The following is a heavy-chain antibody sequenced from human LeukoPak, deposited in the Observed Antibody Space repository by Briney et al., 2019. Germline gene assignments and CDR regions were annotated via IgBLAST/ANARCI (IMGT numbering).Heavy chain of an antibody. CDR2: INHSGST. J-gene: IGHJ4*02. CDR3: ARGPGYSSSWSLDY. V-gene: IGHV4-34*01. CDR1: GGXFSGYY. Sequence: PSETLSLTCAVYGGXFSGYYWSWIRQPPGKGLEWIGEINHSGSTNYNPSLKSRVTISVDTSKNQFSLKLSSVTAADTAVYYCARGPGYSSSWSLDYWGQGTLVTVSS. D-gene: IGHD6-13*01.